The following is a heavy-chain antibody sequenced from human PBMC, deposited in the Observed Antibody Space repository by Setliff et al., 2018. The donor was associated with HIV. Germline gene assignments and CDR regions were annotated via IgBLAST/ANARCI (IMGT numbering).Heavy chain of an antibody. CDR3: ARAPGVTPFDH. D-gene: IGHD2-21*02. J-gene: IGHJ4*02. CDR1: GESFSTYF. V-gene: IGHV4-31*11. CDR2: VYYDGDT. Sequence: SETLSLTCAVYGESFSTYFWSWIRQHPEKGLEWIGYVYYDGDTYYNPSLKSRVTLSVDTSKNQFSLNLSSVTAADTAVYYCARAPGVTPFDHWGPGTLVTVSS.